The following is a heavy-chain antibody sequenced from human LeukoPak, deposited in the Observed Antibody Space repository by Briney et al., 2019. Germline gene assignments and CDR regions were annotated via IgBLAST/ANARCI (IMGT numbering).Heavy chain of an antibody. V-gene: IGHV1-2*02. CDR1: GYTFTDYY. J-gene: IGHJ5*02. CDR3: ARDSGHNWFDP. Sequence: ASVKVSCKASGYTFTDYYIYWVRQAPGQGLEWMGWINPNSGGTNYAQKFQGRVTMTRDTSISTAYMELSRLRSDDTAVYYCARDSGHNWFDPWGQGTLVTVSS. CDR2: INPNSGGT. D-gene: IGHD5-12*01.